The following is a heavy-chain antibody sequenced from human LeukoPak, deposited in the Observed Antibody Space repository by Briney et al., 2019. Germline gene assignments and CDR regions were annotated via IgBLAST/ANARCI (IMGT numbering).Heavy chain of an antibody. CDR3: ARVNLPGYSSGWYPTFDY. V-gene: IGHV3-21*01. CDR1: GFSFNTYS. Sequence: GGSLRLSCAASGFSFNTYSMNWVRQAPGKGLEWVSSISSSSTYIYFADSVKGRFTVSRDNARNSVYLQMNSLRAEDTAVYYCARVNLPGYSSGWYPTFDYWGQGTLVTVSS. J-gene: IGHJ4*02. CDR2: ISSSSTYI. D-gene: IGHD6-13*01.